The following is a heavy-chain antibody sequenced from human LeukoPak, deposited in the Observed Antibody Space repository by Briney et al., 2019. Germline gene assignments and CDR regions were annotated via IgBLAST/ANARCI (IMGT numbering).Heavy chain of an antibody. Sequence: PGGSLRLSCAASGFTFSSYAMSWVRQAPGKGLEWVSAISGSDGSTYYADSVKGRFTISRDNSKNTLYLQMNSLRAEDTAVYYCAKSPPPYDILTGYPPLWGQGTLVTVSS. V-gene: IGHV3-23*01. D-gene: IGHD3-9*01. CDR2: ISGSDGST. J-gene: IGHJ4*02. CDR1: GFTFSSYA. CDR3: AKSPPPYDILTGYPPL.